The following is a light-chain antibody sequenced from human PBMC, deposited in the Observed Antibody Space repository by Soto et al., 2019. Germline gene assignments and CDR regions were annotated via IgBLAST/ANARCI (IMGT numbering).Light chain of an antibody. J-gene: IGKJ3*01. V-gene: IGKV1-13*02. CDR3: QQFNSYHT. CDR2: DAS. Sequence: AIQLTQSPSSLSASVGDRVTITCRASQGISSALAWYQQKPGKAPKLLIYDASSLESGVPSRFSGSGSGTDFTLTISSLQPEDFATYYCQQFNSYHTFGPGTKVDIK. CDR1: QGISSA.